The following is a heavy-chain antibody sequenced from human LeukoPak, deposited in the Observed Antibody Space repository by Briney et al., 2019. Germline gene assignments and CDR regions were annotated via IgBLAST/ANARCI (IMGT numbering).Heavy chain of an antibody. CDR1: GGSFSGYY. D-gene: IGHD6-13*01. V-gene: IGHV4-34*01. CDR3: ARGKFQQLVRVNYYYGMDV. Sequence: SETLSLTCAVYGGSFSGYYWSWIRQPPGKGLEWIGEINHSGSTNYNPSLESRVTISVDTSKNQFSLKLSSVTAADTAVYYCARGKFQQLVRVNYYYGMDVWGQGTTVTVSS. J-gene: IGHJ6*02. CDR2: INHSGST.